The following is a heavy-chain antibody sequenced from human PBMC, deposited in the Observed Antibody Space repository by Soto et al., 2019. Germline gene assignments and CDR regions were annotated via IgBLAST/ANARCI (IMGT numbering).Heavy chain of an antibody. V-gene: IGHV4-59*01. D-gene: IGHD6-19*01. CDR3: ARSVAVPGAHIDY. CDR2: VYYTGST. CDR1: GGSISGSY. J-gene: IGHJ4*02. Sequence: SETPSLTCSVSGGSISGSYWSWIRQSPGKGLEWLGYVYYTGSTNYSPSLRSRVSISVDTSKNEFSLRLSSVTAADTAVYFCARSVAVPGAHIDYWGQGTQVTVSS.